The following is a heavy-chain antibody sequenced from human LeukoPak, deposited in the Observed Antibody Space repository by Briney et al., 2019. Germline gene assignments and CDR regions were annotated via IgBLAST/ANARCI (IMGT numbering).Heavy chain of an antibody. D-gene: IGHD1-26*01. CDR2: IYPGDSDT. J-gene: IGHJ5*02. CDR1: GYSFTSYW. CDR3: ARRGGSYPRAENWFDP. V-gene: IGHV5-51*01. Sequence: GESLQISCKGSGYSFTSYWIGWVRQLPGKGLEWMGIIYPGDSDTRYSPSFQGQVTISADKSISTAYLQWSSLKASDTAMYYCARRGGSYPRAENWFDPWGQGTLVTVSS.